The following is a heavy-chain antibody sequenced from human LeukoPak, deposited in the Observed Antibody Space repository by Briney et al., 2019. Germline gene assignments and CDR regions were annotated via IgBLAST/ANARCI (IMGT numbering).Heavy chain of an antibody. D-gene: IGHD3-22*01. Sequence: GGSQRLSCAASGFTFSSYAMSWVRQAPEKGVEWVSAISGSGGSTYYADSVKGRFTISRDNSKNTLYLQMNSLRAEDTAVYYCAKPSNTNYYYDSSGYYYGTSFDYWGQGTLVTVSS. J-gene: IGHJ4*02. CDR2: ISGSGGST. CDR3: AKPSNTNYYYDSSGYYYGTSFDY. CDR1: GFTFSSYA. V-gene: IGHV3-23*01.